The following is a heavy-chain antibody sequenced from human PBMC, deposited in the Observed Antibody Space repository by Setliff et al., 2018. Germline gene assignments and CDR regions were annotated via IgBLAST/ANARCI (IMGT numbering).Heavy chain of an antibody. J-gene: IGHJ4*02. CDR2: ISGSGLST. Sequence: RLSCAASGFTFSNYAMTWVRQAPGKGLEWVSAISGSGLSTSYADSVKGRFTISRDNSKNTLFLQMHSLRAEDTAVYYCAKGQGFYDSSATAWWVYWGQGTLVTVSS. CDR3: AKGQGFYDSSATAWWVY. CDR1: GFTFSNYA. V-gene: IGHV3-23*01. D-gene: IGHD3-22*01.